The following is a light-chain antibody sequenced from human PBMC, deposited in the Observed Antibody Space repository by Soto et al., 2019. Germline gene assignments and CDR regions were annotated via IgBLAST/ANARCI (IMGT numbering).Light chain of an antibody. CDR3: SSYTSSSTRLV. V-gene: IGLV2-14*01. J-gene: IGLJ2*01. CDR1: SSDVGGYNY. Sequence: QSALTQPASVSGSPGQSITISCTGTSSDVGGYNYVSRYQQHPGKAPKLMIYEVSNRPSGVSNRFSGSKSGNTASLTISGLQAEDEADYYCSSYTSSSTRLVFGGGTQLTVL. CDR2: EVS.